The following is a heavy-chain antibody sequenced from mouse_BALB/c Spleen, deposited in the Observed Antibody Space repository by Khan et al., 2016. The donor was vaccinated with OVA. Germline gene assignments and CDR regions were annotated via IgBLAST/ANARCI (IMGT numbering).Heavy chain of an antibody. CDR1: GYTFTSYT. J-gene: IGHJ3*01. D-gene: IGHD2-14*01. Sequence: VKLVESGAELARPGASVKMSCKASGYTFTSYTIHWIKLRPGQGLEWIGFINPSNGYTNYNQKFKDKATLTADKSSTTVYMQLSSLTSDDSAVYNCVRDGTNHRNDGWFAYWGQGTLVTVSA. CDR2: INPSNGYT. CDR3: VRDGTNHRNDGWFAY. V-gene: IGHV1-4*01.